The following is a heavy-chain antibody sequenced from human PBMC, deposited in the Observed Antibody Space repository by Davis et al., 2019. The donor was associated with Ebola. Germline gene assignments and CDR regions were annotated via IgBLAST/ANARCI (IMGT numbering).Heavy chain of an antibody. CDR1: GFTFSNAW. D-gene: IGHD3-3*01. Sequence: GESLKISCAASGFTFSNAWMSWVRQAPGKGLEWVGRIKSKTDGGTTDYAAPVKGRFTISRDDSKNTLYLQMNSLKTEDTAVYYCTTGTFGVALDAFDIWGQGTMVTVSS. J-gene: IGHJ3*02. CDR3: TTGTFGVALDAFDI. CDR2: IKSKTDGGTT. V-gene: IGHV3-15*01.